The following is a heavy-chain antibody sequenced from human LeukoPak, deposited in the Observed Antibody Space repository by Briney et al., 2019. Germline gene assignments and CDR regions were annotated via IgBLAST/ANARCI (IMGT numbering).Heavy chain of an antibody. J-gene: IGHJ4*02. CDR2: ISYDGSNK. Sequence: GGSLRLSCAASGFTFSSYAMHWVRQAPGKGLEWVAVISYDGSNKYYADSVKGRFTISRDNSKNTPYLQMNSLRAEDTAVYYCARDPSGYSANFDYWGQGTLVTVSS. CDR3: ARDPSGYSANFDY. V-gene: IGHV3-30-3*01. D-gene: IGHD3-9*01. CDR1: GFTFSSYA.